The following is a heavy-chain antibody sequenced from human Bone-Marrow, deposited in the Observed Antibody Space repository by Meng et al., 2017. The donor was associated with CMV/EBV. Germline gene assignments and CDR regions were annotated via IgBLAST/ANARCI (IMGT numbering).Heavy chain of an antibody. CDR2: ISYDGSNK. CDR3: ANKRL. CDR1: GFTFSSYA. V-gene: IGHV3-30-3*01. D-gene: IGHD1/OR15-1a*01. Sequence: GESLKISCAASGFTFSSYAMHWVRQAPGKGLEWVAVISYDGSNKYYADSVKGRFTISRDNSKKTLYLQMNSLRAEDTAVYYCANKRLWGQGTLVTVSS. J-gene: IGHJ4*02.